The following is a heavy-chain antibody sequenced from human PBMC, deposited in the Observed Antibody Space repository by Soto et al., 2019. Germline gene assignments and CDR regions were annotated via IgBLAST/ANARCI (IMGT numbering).Heavy chain of an antibody. CDR3: ASVGLVWVTNYVDDAFDI. J-gene: IGHJ3*02. Sequence: QVQLVQSGAEVKKPGSSVKVSCKASGGTFSSYTISWVRQAPGQGLEWMGRIIPILGIANYAQKFQGRVTIPADKSTSTAYVELSSLRSEDTAVYYCASVGLVWVTNYVDDAFDIWGQGTMVTVSS. D-gene: IGHD4-17*01. CDR2: IIPILGIA. V-gene: IGHV1-69*02. CDR1: GGTFSSYT.